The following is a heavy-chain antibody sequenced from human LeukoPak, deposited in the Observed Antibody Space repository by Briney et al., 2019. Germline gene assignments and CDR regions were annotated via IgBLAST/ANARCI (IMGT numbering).Heavy chain of an antibody. CDR1: SGSFSGYY. J-gene: IGHJ4*02. Sequence: PSETLSLTCAVYSGSFSGYYWSWIRQPPGKGLEWIGEIYHSGSTNYNPSLKSRVTVSVDTSKNQFSLKLSSVTGADTAVYYCARSANPYYGFWSGFDSWGQGTLVTVSS. V-gene: IGHV4-34*01. D-gene: IGHD3-3*01. CDR3: ARSANPYYGFWSGFDS. CDR2: IYHSGST.